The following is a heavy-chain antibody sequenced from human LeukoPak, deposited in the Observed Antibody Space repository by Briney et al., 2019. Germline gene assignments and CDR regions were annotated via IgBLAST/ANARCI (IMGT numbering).Heavy chain of an antibody. CDR2: MCSGGST. V-gene: IGHV3-53*01. J-gene: IGHJ4*02. CDR3: ARELGTYDSSGYYPFGY. Sequence: PGGSLRLSCAASGFTVSSNYMSWVRQAPGKGLEWVSVMCSGGSTYYADSVKGRFTISRDNSKNTLYLQMNSLRAEDTAVYYCARELGTYDSSGYYPFGYWGQGTLVTVSS. CDR1: GFTVSSNY. D-gene: IGHD3-22*01.